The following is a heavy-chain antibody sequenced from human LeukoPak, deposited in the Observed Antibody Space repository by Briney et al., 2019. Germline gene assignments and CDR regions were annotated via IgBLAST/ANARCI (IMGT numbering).Heavy chain of an antibody. CDR3: ARAYYDILTGYLDY. Sequence: GGSLRLSCAASGFTFSSYAMHWVRQAPGKGLEWVAVISYDGSNKYYADSVKGRFTISRDNSKNTLYLQMNSLRAEDTAVYYCARAYYDILTGYLDYWGQGTLVTVSS. V-gene: IGHV3-30-3*01. CDR1: GFTFSSYA. D-gene: IGHD3-9*01. J-gene: IGHJ4*02. CDR2: ISYDGSNK.